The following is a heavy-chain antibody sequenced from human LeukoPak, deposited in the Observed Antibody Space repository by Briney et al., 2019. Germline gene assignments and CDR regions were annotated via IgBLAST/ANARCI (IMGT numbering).Heavy chain of an antibody. J-gene: IGHJ4*02. D-gene: IGHD3-9*01. CDR3: AKGKYYDILTGYKYYFDY. Sequence: GGSLRLSCADSGFTFSSYAMSWVRQAPGKGLEWVSAISGSGGSKYYADSVKGRFTISRDNSKNTLYLQMNSLRAEDTAVYYCAKGKYYDILTGYKYYFDYWGQGALVTVSS. V-gene: IGHV3-23*01. CDR2: ISGSGGSK. CDR1: GFTFSSYA.